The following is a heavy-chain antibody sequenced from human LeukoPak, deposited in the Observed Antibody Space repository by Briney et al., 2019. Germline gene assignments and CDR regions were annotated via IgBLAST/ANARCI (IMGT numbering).Heavy chain of an antibody. V-gene: IGHV1-46*01. J-gene: IGHJ4*02. CDR1: GYTFTSYY. D-gene: IGHD3-9*01. CDR3: ARTYYDILTGYYTLFDY. CDR2: INPSGGST. Sequence: ASVKVSCKASGYTFTSYYMHWVRQAPGQGLEWMGIINPSGGSTSYAQKFQDRVTMTRDTSTSTVYMELSSLRSEDTAVYYCARTYYDILTGYYTLFDYWGQGTLVTVSS.